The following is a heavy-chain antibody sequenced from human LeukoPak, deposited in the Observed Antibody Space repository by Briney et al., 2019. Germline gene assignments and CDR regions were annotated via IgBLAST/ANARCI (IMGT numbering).Heavy chain of an antibody. CDR1: GGSISSSNW. Sequence: SETLSLTCAVSGGSISSSNWWSWVRQPPGKGLEWIGEIYHSGSTNYNPSLKSRVTISVDKSKNQFSLKLSSVTAADTAVYFCAGDYGDYYFDYWGQGTLVTVSS. CDR3: AGDYGDYYFDY. D-gene: IGHD4-17*01. CDR2: IYHSGST. J-gene: IGHJ4*02. V-gene: IGHV4-4*02.